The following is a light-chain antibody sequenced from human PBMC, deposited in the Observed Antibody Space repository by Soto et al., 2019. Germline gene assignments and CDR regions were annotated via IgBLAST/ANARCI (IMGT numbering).Light chain of an antibody. CDR3: SSYAGSNGVL. V-gene: IGLV2-8*01. CDR2: EVS. CDR1: SSDVGGYNY. Sequence: QSALTQPPSASGSPGQSVTISCTGTSSDVGGYNYVSWYQQHPGKAHKLMIYEVSKRPSGVPDRFSGSKSGNTASLTVSGLQAEDEADYYCSSYAGSNGVLFGGGTKLTVL. J-gene: IGLJ2*01.